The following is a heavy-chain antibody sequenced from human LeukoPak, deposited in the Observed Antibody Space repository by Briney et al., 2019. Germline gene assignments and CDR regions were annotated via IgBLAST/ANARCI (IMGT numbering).Heavy chain of an antibody. D-gene: IGHD3-10*01. CDR1: GFTFRSCE. CDR3: ARAYYYDSGNYYNPTSSFDY. J-gene: IGHJ4*02. Sequence: QSGGSLRLSCAASGFTFRSCELSWVRQAPAKGLEWVSYISSSGSIIYYADSVKGRFTISRDNAKNSLSLQLNSLRAEDTAVYYCARAYYYDSGNYYNPTSSFDYWGQGTLVTVSS. CDR2: ISSSGSII. V-gene: IGHV3-48*03.